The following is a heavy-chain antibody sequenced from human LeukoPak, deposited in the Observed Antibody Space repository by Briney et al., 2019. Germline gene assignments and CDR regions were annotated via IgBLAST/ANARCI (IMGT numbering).Heavy chain of an antibody. D-gene: IGHD3-16*01. CDR2: VSYDGNYQ. CDR1: GFTFISYG. Sequence: GGSLRLSCAASGFTFISYGIHWVRQAPGKGLEWVAYVSYDGNYQYYADSVKGRFTLSRDNSKNTVDLHLNSLRTEDTAVYYCAKDRRMMSPHYGMDVWGQGTTVAVSS. CDR3: AKDRRMMSPHYGMDV. V-gene: IGHV3-30*18. J-gene: IGHJ6*02.